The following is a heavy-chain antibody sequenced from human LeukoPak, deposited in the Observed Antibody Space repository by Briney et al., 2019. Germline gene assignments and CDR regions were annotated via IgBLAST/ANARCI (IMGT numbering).Heavy chain of an antibody. CDR3: ARHTYYYDSSSYYYGSWGDY. CDR1: GYSFTSYW. J-gene: IGHJ4*02. D-gene: IGHD3-22*01. CDR2: IYPGDSDT. V-gene: IGHV5-51*01. Sequence: GESLKISCKGSGYSFTSYWIGWVRQMPGKGLEWMGIIYPGDSDTRYSPSFQGQVTISADKSISTAYLQWSSLKASDTAMYYCARHTYYYDSSSYYYGSWGDYWGQGTLVTVSS.